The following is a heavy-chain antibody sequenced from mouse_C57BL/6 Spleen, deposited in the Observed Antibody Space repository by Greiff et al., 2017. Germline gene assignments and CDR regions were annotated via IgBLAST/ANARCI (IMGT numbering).Heavy chain of an antibody. V-gene: IGHV5-17*01. CDR2: ISSGSSTI. CDR1: GFTFSDYG. J-gene: IGHJ4*01. D-gene: IGHD2-2*01. CDR3: ARGYDYYAMDY. Sequence: EVHLVESGGGLVKPGGSLKLSCAASGFTFSDYGLHWVRQAPEKGLEWVAYISSGSSTIYYADTVKGRFTISRDNAKNTLLLQMTSLRSEDTAMYYCARGYDYYAMDYWGQGTSVTVSS.